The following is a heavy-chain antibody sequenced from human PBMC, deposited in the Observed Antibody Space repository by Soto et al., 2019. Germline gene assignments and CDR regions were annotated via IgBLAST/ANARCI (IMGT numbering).Heavy chain of an antibody. J-gene: IGHJ6*02. D-gene: IGHD2-15*01. CDR1: GFTFDDYG. CDR2: INWNGGST. Sequence: PGGSLRLSCAASGFTFDDYGMSRVRQAPGKGLEWVSGINWNGGSTGYADSVKGRFTISRDNAKNSLYLQTNSLRAEDTALYYCARGPYCSGGSCYQGGYYYYGMDVWGQGTTVTVSS. CDR3: ARGPYCSGGSCYQGGYYYYGMDV. V-gene: IGHV3-20*04.